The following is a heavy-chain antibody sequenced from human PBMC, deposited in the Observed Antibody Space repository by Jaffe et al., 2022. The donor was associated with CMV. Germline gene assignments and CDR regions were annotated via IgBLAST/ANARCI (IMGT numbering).Heavy chain of an antibody. D-gene: IGHD2-8*01. CDR1: GYTFTSYD. V-gene: IGHV1-8*01. CDR3: ARGRDIVLMVYAPRYYYYGMDV. Sequence: QVQLVQSGAEVKKPGASVKVSCKASGYTFTSYDINWVRQATGQGLEWMGWMNPNSGNTGYAQKFQGRVTMTRNTSISTAYMELSSLRSEDTAVYYCARGRDIVLMVYAPRYYYYGMDVWGQGTTVTVSS. J-gene: IGHJ6*02. CDR2: MNPNSGNT.